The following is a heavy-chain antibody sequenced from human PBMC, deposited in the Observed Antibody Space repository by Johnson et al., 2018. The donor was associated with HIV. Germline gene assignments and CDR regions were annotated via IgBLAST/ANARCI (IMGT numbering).Heavy chain of an antibody. V-gene: IGHV3-72*01. D-gene: IGHD1-26*01. CDR1: GFTFSSYA. J-gene: IGHJ3*02. CDR2: TRDKVNSYTT. CDR3: ARDLTGSYAVDI. Sequence: VQLVESGGGLVQPGGSLRLSCAASGFTFSSYAMSWVRQAPGKGLEWVGRTRDKVNSYTTEYAASVKGRFAISRDDSKNSLYLQMNSLKTEDTAVYYCARDLTGSYAVDIWGHGTMVTVSS.